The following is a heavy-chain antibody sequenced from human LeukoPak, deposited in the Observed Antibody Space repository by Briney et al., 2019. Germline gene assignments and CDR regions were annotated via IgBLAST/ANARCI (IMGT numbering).Heavy chain of an antibody. D-gene: IGHD3-16*01. J-gene: IGHJ4*02. V-gene: IGHV4-39*07. Sequence: SETLSLTCTVSGGSISSSSYYWGWIRQPPGKGLEWIGSIYYSGSTYYNPSLKSRVTISVDTSKNQFSLKLSSVTAADTAVYYCARDYAPHYFDYWGQGTLVTVSS. CDR3: ARDYAPHYFDY. CDR1: GGSISSSSYY. CDR2: IYYSGST.